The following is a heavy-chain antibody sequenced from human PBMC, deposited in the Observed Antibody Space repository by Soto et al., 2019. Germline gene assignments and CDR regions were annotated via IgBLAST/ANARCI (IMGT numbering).Heavy chain of an antibody. CDR2: IYYSGST. J-gene: IGHJ5*02. CDR1: GGSISSYY. V-gene: IGHV4-59*01. Sequence: SETLSLTCTVSGGSISSYYWSWIRQPPGKGLEWIGYIYYSGSTNYNPSLKSRVTISVDTSKNQFSLKLSSVTAADTAVYYCARGGNCSGGSCYPNPFDPWGQGTLVTVSS. D-gene: IGHD2-15*01. CDR3: ARGGNCSGGSCYPNPFDP.